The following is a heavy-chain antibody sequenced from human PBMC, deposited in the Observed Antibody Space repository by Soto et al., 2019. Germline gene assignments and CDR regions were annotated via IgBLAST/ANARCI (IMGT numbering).Heavy chain of an antibody. CDR1: GYTFTSYG. Sequence: ASVKVSCKASGYTFTSYGISWVRQAPGQGLEWMGWISAYNGNTNYAQELQGRVTMTTDTSTSTAYMELRSLRSDDTAVYYCARDRSTIFGVENWFDPWGQGTLVTVSS. D-gene: IGHD3-3*01. J-gene: IGHJ5*02. V-gene: IGHV1-18*04. CDR2: ISAYNGNT. CDR3: ARDRSTIFGVENWFDP.